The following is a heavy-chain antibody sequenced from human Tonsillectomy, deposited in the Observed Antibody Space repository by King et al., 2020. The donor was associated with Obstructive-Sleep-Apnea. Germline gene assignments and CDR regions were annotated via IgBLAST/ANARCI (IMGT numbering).Heavy chain of an antibody. Sequence: QLVQSGGVVVQPGGSLRLSCAASGFTFDDYAMHWVRQVPGKGLEWVSLISWDGGRTYHADSVKGRFTISRDNSKNSLYLQMNSLRGEDTALYYCARRDDMDVWGQGTTVTVSS. J-gene: IGHJ6*02. CDR1: GFTFDDYA. CDR3: ARRDDMDV. V-gene: IGHV3-43D*03. CDR2: ISWDGGRT.